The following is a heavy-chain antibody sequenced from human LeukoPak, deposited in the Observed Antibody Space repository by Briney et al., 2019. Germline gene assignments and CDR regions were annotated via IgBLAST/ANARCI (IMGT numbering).Heavy chain of an antibody. CDR3: ARGDSSGYYYGIAFDI. J-gene: IGHJ3*02. CDR1: GDSISSYY. CDR2: IYYSGST. V-gene: IGHV4-59*08. Sequence: SETLSLTCTVSGDSISSYYWSWIRQPPGKGLEWIGYIYYSGSTNSDPSLKSRFTISVDTSKNQFSLKLSSVTAADTAVYYCARGDSSGYYYGIAFDIWGQGTMVTVSS. D-gene: IGHD3-22*01.